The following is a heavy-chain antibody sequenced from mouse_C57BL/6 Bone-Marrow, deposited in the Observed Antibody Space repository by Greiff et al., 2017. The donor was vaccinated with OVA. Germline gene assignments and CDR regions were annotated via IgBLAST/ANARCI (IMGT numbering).Heavy chain of an antibody. D-gene: IGHD1-1*01. J-gene: IGHJ1*03. Sequence: QVQLQQPGAELVKPGASVKLSCKASGYTFTSYWMHWVKQRPGQGLEWIGMIHPNSGSTNYNEKFKSKATLTVDKSSSTAYMQLSRLTSEDTAVYDCARDYGSSHWYFDVWGTGTTVTVSS. CDR2: IHPNSGST. CDR3: ARDYGSSHWYFDV. V-gene: IGHV1-64*01. CDR1: GYTFTSYW.